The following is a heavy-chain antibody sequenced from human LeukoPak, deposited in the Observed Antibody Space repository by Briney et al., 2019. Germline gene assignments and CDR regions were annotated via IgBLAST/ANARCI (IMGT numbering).Heavy chain of an antibody. D-gene: IGHD6-19*01. CDR1: GFTFSSYA. CDR2: ISVSGGST. V-gene: IGHV3-23*01. Sequence: GGSLRLSCAASGFTFSSYAMSWVRQAPGKGLEWVSAISVSGGSTYYADSVKGRFTISRDNSKNTLYLQMNRLRAEDTAVYYCAKDRKGSSGWSPQFDYWGQGTLVTVSS. J-gene: IGHJ4*02. CDR3: AKDRKGSSGWSPQFDY.